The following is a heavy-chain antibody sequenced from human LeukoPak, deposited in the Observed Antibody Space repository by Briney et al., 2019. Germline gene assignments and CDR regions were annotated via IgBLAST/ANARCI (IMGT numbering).Heavy chain of an antibody. J-gene: IGHJ4*02. Sequence: VASVKVSCKASGYTFTNYGISWVRQAPGQGLEWMGWINTYNGNTDYAQKLQGRVTVTTDTSTTTAYMELRSLRSDDTAVYYCARDFREYCSSASCYKFDYWGQGTLLTVSS. D-gene: IGHD2-2*02. CDR1: GYTFTNYG. CDR3: ARDFREYCSSASCYKFDY. CDR2: INTYNGNT. V-gene: IGHV1-18*01.